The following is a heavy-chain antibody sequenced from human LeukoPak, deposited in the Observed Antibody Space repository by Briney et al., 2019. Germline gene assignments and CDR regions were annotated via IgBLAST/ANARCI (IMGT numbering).Heavy chain of an antibody. CDR1: GFTFSSYG. Sequence: PGGSLRLSCAASGFTFSSYGMHWVRQAPGKGLEWVAFIRYDGSNKYYADSVKGRFTISRDNSKNTLYLQMNSLRAEDTAVYYCAKLNRIVGAFGAFDIWGQGTTVTVSS. CDR3: AKLNRIVGAFGAFDI. CDR2: IRYDGSNK. D-gene: IGHD1-26*01. V-gene: IGHV3-30*02. J-gene: IGHJ3*02.